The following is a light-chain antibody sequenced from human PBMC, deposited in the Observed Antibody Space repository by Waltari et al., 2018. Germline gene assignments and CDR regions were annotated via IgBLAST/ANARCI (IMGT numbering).Light chain of an antibody. CDR1: EWGDKY. Sequence: SYELTQPPSVSVSPGRPTTITCPGDEWGDKYVYWYQQKPGRSPVLDIYQNNKRPPGIPDRFSGSNAGDTATLTISGTQAMDEAGYSWQAWDNSIAIFGGGTKLTVL. V-gene: IGLV3-1*01. CDR3: QAWDNSIAI. J-gene: IGLJ2*01. CDR2: QNN.